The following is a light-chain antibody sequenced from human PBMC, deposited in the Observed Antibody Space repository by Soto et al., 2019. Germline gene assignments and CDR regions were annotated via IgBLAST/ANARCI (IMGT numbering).Light chain of an antibody. CDR3: QQYGSSPPWT. CDR2: GAS. CDR1: QSVSSSY. V-gene: IGKV3-20*01. J-gene: IGKJ1*01. Sequence: EIVLTQSPGTLSLSPGERATLSCRASQSVSSSYLAWYQQKPGQAPRLLIYGASSRATSIPDRFSGSGSGTDFTLTISRLAPEDFEVYYCQQYGSSPPWTFGQGTKVEIK.